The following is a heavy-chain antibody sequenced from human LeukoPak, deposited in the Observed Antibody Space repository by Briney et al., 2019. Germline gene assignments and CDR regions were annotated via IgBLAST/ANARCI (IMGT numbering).Heavy chain of an antibody. J-gene: IGHJ6*02. CDR2: ISWNSGSI. V-gene: IGHV3-9*01. Sequence: PGGSLRLSCAASGFTFDDYAMHWVRQAPGKGPEWVSGISWNSGSIGYADSVKGRFTISRDNAKNSLYLQMNSLRAEDTALYYCAKDSSYGMDVWGQGTTVTVSS. CDR1: GFTFDDYA. CDR3: AKDSSYGMDV.